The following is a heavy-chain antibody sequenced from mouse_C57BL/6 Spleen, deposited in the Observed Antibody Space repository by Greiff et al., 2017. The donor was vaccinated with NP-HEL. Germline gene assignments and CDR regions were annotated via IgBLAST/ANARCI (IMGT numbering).Heavy chain of an antibody. CDR3: ARIRITTVGYFDY. D-gene: IGHD1-1*01. CDR2: IYHGSGST. J-gene: IGHJ2*01. CDR1: GYTFSSYW. V-gene: IGHV1-55*01. Sequence: QVQLQQPGAELVKPGASVKMSCKASGYTFSSYWITWVKQRPGQGLEWIGDIYHGSGSTNYNEKFKSKATLTVDTSSSTAYMQLSSLTSEDSAVYYCARIRITTVGYFDYWGQGTTLTVSS.